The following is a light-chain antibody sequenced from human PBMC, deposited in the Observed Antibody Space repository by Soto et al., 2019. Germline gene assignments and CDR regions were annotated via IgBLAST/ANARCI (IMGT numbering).Light chain of an antibody. CDR3: QQYKNRRPYT. Sequence: EIVMTQSPATLSVSPGERATLSCRASQSVSSNLAWYQQKPGQAPRLLMYGASIKATGIPARFSGREPGTEFTLPISSLQSENIAIYYCQQYKNRRPYTFGPGTNVDIK. J-gene: IGKJ3*01. CDR1: QSVSSN. CDR2: GAS. V-gene: IGKV3-15*01.